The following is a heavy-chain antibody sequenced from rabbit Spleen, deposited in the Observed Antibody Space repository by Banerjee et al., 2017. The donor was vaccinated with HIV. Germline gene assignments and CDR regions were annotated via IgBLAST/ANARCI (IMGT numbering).Heavy chain of an antibody. V-gene: IGHV1S45*01. CDR1: GFSFTDRDV. J-gene: IGHJ6*01. Sequence: QEQVKETGGGLVKPEGSLTLTCKASGFSFTDRDVMCWVRQAPGKGLEWIACINTATGKAVYASWAKGRFTISKTSSTTVTLQMTSLTVADTATYFCARDTSSSFSSYGMDLWGQGTLVTVS. CDR2: INTATGKA. CDR3: ARDTSSSFSSYGMDL. D-gene: IGHD1-1*01.